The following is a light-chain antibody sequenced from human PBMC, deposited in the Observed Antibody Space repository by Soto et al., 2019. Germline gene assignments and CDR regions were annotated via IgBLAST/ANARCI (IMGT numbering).Light chain of an antibody. CDR3: TSYTSSSTYV. Sequence: QSVLTQPASVSGSPGQSITISCTGTSSDVGGYNYVSWYQQHPGKAPKLMIYDVSNRPSGVSNRFSGSKSGNTASLTISGLQAEYEADYYSTSYTSSSTYVFGTGTKLTVL. V-gene: IGLV2-14*01. CDR1: SSDVGGYNY. CDR2: DVS. J-gene: IGLJ1*01.